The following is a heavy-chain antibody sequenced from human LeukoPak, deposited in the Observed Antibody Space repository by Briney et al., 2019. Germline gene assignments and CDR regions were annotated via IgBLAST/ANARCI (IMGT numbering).Heavy chain of an antibody. CDR2: INPNSGGT. D-gene: IGHD6-19*01. CDR1: GYTFTCYY. J-gene: IGHJ5*02. CDR3: ARDSDSSGWYWINWFDP. Sequence: ASVKVSCKASGYTFTCYYMHWVRQAPGQGLEWMGWINPNSGGTNYAQKFQGRVTMTRDTSISTAYMELSRLRSDDTAVYYCARDSDSSGWYWINWFDPWGQGTLVTVSS. V-gene: IGHV1-2*02.